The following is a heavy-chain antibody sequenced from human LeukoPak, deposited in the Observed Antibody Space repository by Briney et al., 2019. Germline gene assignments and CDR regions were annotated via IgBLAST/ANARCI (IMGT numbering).Heavy chain of an antibody. D-gene: IGHD3-10*01. Sequence: SETLSLTCAVSTDSTTSNWWSWVRQPPGKGLEWIGEVHKSGSTNYYPSLQSRVTISIDKSKNEIALELTSVTAADTAVYYCARDRRGYYDSGSYYPLIWGQGTLVTVSS. CDR3: ARDRRGYYDSGSYYPLI. V-gene: IGHV4-4*02. CDR1: TDSTTSNW. J-gene: IGHJ4*02. CDR2: VHKSGST.